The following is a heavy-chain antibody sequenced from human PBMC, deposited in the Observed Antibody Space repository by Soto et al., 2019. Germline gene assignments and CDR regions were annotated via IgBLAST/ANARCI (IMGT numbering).Heavy chain of an antibody. J-gene: IGHJ4*02. V-gene: IGHV3-30*04. CDR1: GFTLSSYT. CDR2: ISNDGRSK. Sequence: VRLVESGGGLVKPGESLRLSCAASGFTLSSYTMHWVRQAPGKGLEWVAVISNDGRSKYYADSVKGRFTISRDNSKNTLYLQMNSLRSDDTAVYYCARDQCFGGGRSCYYFDFWGQGTLVTVSS. D-gene: IGHD2-15*01. CDR3: ARDQCFGGGRSCYYFDF.